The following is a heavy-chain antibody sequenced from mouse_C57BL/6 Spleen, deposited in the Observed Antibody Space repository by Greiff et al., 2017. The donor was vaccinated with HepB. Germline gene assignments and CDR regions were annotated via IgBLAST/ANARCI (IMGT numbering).Heavy chain of an antibody. CDR1: GYAFSSSW. J-gene: IGHJ2*01. CDR3: ASRGAYYSNYGKDDY. CDR2: IYPGDGDT. V-gene: IGHV1-82*01. D-gene: IGHD2-5*01. Sequence: QVQLQQSGPELVKPGASVKISCKASGYAFSSSWMNWVKQRPGKGLEWIGRIYPGDGDTNYNGKFKGKATLTADKSSSTAYMQLSSLTSEDSAVYFCASRGAYYSNYGKDDYWGQGTTLTVSS.